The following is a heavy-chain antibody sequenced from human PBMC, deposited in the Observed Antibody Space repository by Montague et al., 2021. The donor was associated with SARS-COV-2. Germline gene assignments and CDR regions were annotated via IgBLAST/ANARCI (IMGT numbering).Heavy chain of an antibody. V-gene: IGHV3-21*06. D-gene: IGHD3-10*01. CDR3: SRDEHYYGSGSPGGFDY. J-gene: IGHJ4*02. Sequence: SLRLSCAASGFTFGIYSMNWVRQAPGKGLEWVSTISSRSTYIYYADSVKGRFTISRDNTKNSLYLQMNSLGAEDTALYYCSRDEHYYGSGSPGGFDYWGQGILVTVSS. CDR2: ISSRSTYI. CDR1: GFTFGIYS.